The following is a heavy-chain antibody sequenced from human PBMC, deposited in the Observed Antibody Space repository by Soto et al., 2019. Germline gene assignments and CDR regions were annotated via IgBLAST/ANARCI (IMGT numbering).Heavy chain of an antibody. CDR3: ARDRYGSGSLFDS. D-gene: IGHD3-10*01. CDR2: ISGTGSI. Sequence: GGSRRLSLPPSGLGFSSYSMNGFGQAPGKGLEWLSYISGTGSIYYADSVKGRFTISRDNAKQSLYLQMNSLRDEDTAVYYCARDRYGSGSLFDSWGQGTLVTVSS. CDR1: GLGFSSYS. J-gene: IGHJ4*02. V-gene: IGHV3-48*02.